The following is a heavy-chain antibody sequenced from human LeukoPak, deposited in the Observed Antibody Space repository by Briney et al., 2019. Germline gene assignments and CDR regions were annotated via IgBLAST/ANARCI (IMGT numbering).Heavy chain of an antibody. V-gene: IGHV3-23*01. CDR1: GFTFDNYA. D-gene: IGHD3-3*01. J-gene: IGHJ1*01. CDR2: ISGSGGST. Sequence: GGSLRLSCAGSGFTFDNYAMTWVRQAPGKGLEWVSAISGSGGSTYYADSVKGRFTISRDNSKNTLYLQMNSLRAEDTAVYYCANGRYYDFWSGYTEYFQHWGQGTLVTVSS. CDR3: ANGRYYDFWSGYTEYFQH.